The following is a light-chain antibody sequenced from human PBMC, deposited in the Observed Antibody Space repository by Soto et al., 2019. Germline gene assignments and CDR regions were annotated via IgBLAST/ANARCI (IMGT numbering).Light chain of an antibody. CDR2: SNS. CDR3: AAWDDSLNGWV. Sequence: QSVLTQPPSASGPPGQRVTISCSGSRSNIGSNYVYWYQQLPGTAPKLLIYSNSQRPSGVPDRVSGSKSGTSASLAISGLQSEDEADYYCAAWDDSLNGWVFGGGTKLTVL. J-gene: IGLJ3*02. CDR1: RSNIGSNY. V-gene: IGLV1-44*01.